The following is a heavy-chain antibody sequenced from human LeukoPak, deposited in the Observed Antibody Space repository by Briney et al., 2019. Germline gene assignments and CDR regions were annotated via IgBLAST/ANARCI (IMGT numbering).Heavy chain of an antibody. Sequence: SETLSLTYTVSGGSTSSYYWSWIRQPAGKGLEWIGRIYTSGSTNYNPSLKSRVTMSVDTSKNQFSLKLSSVTAADTAVYYCARDSAIQLWGGYYYYMDVWGKGTTVTVSS. CDR2: IYTSGST. J-gene: IGHJ6*03. D-gene: IGHD5-18*01. CDR3: ARDSAIQLWGGYYYYMDV. V-gene: IGHV4-4*07. CDR1: GGSTSSYY.